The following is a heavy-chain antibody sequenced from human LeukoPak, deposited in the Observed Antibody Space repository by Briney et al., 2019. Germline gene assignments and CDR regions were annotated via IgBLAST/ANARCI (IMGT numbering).Heavy chain of an antibody. CDR3: ARGDYGYCSGGSCLFD. CDR1: GGSFSGYY. CDR2: INHSGST. D-gene: IGHD2-15*01. V-gene: IGHV4-34*01. J-gene: IGHJ4*02. Sequence: PSETLSLTCAVYGGSFSGYYWSWIRQPPGKGLEWIGEINHSGSTNYNPSLKSRVTISVDTSKNQFSLKLSSVTAADTAVYYCARGDYGYCSGGSCLFDWGQGTLVTVSS.